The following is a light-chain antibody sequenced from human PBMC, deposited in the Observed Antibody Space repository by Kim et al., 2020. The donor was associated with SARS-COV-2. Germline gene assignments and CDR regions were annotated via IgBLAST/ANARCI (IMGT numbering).Light chain of an antibody. CDR3: QQSYSTPYT. CDR2: GAS. Sequence: DIQMTQSPSSLSASVGDRVTITCRSSQSISNSLNWFQQRPGEAPNLLIYGASTLRSGFPSRFSGSGSGTDFTLTISSLQPEDLATYFCQQSYSTPYTFAQGTKVEI. J-gene: IGKJ2*01. V-gene: IGKV1-39*01. CDR1: QSISNS.